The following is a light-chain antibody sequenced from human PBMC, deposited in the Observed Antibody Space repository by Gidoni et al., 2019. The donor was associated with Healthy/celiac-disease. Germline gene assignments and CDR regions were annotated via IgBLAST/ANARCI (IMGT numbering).Light chain of an antibody. V-gene: IGKV1-39*01. J-gene: IGKJ2*01. CDR3: QQSYSTPRT. CDR1: QSISSY. Sequence: PSSLSASVGDRVTITCRASQSISSYLNWYQQKPGKAPKLLIYAASSLQSGVPSRFSGSGSGTDFTLTISSLQPEDFATYYCQQSYSTPRTFGQGTKLEIK. CDR2: AAS.